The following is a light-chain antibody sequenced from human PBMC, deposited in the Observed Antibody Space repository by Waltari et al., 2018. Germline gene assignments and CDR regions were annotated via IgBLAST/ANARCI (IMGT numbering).Light chain of an antibody. V-gene: IGKV3-20*01. CDR2: GAS. CDR3: QQYASSVLYT. Sequence: IVLTQSPGTLSLSPGDRASLSCKASQHLGKNYVAWYQHKPGQAPRLVIYGASSRAAGIPDRFSGSGSGTDFTLTISRLEPEDFAVYYCQQYASSVLYTFGQGTKLEIK. CDR1: QHLGKNY. J-gene: IGKJ2*01.